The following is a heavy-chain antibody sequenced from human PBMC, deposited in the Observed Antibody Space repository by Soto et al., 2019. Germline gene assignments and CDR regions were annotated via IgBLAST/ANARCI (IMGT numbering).Heavy chain of an antibody. Sequence: SQTLSLTCAISGDSVSGNSGAWNWIRQSPSRGLEWLGRTYYRSKWYNEYAVSVESRITINPDTSKNQFSLQLDSVTAEDTTVYYCAGDPNSNRWINAFDVWGQGTMVTVSS. J-gene: IGHJ3*01. CDR2: TYYRSKWYN. CDR1: GDSVSGNSGA. CDR3: AGDPNSNRWINAFDV. V-gene: IGHV6-1*01. D-gene: IGHD6-13*01.